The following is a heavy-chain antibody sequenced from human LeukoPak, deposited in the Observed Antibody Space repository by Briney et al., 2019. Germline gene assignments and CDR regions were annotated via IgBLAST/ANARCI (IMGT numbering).Heavy chain of an antibody. D-gene: IGHD3-10*01. J-gene: IGHJ4*02. Sequence: ASVKVSCKVSGYTLTVLSMHWVRQAPGKGLEWMGGFDPEDGETIYAQKFQGRVTMTEDTSTDTAYMELSSLRSEDTAVYYCATGGYYYGSGSYYPGGYWGQGTLVTVSS. CDR3: ATGGYYYGSGSYYPGGY. CDR2: FDPEDGET. CDR1: GYTLTVLS. V-gene: IGHV1-24*01.